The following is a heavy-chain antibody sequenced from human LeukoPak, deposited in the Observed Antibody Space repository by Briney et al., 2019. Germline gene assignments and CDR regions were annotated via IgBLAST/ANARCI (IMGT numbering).Heavy chain of an antibody. CDR3: ARDRHCVNGVCHSPAGMDV. V-gene: IGHV3-33*01. CDR2: IWFDGKNQ. Sequence: SGRSLRLSCAGSGFILNSYGMHWVRQAPGKGLEWVADIWFDGKNQHFADSVRGRFAISRDNSKNTVYLQINSLRAEDTAVYYCARDRHCVNGVCHSPAGMDVWGQGTTVTVSS. D-gene: IGHD2-8*01. CDR1: GFILNSYG. J-gene: IGHJ6*02.